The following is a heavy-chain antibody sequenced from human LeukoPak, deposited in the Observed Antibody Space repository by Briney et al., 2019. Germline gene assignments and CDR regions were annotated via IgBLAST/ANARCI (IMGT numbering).Heavy chain of an antibody. D-gene: IGHD6-19*01. Sequence: SETLPLTCTVSGGSISSYYWSWIRQPPGKGLEWIGYIYYSGSTNYNPSLKSRVTISVDTSKNQFSLKLSSVTAADTAVYYCAREEGQGWFDYWGQGTLVTVSS. CDR3: AREEGQGWFDY. CDR2: IYYSGST. J-gene: IGHJ4*02. CDR1: GGSISSYY. V-gene: IGHV4-59*01.